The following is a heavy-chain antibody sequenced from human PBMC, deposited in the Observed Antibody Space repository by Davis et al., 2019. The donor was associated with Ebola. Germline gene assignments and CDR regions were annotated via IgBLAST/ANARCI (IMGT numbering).Heavy chain of an antibody. CDR3: AKESGNTANTHFDY. Sequence: GESLKISCAASGFNFNKYAMSWVRQAPGKGLEWVSSISTTGGSTYYADSVKGRFTISRDNSKNTLYLQMNSLRAEDTAVYYCAKESGNTANTHFDYWGQGTLVTVSS. CDR1: GFNFNKYA. J-gene: IGHJ4*02. V-gene: IGHV3-23*01. CDR2: ISTTGGST. D-gene: IGHD5-18*01.